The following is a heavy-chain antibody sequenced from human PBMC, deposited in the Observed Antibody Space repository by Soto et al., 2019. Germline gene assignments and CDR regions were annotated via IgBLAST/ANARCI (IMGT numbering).Heavy chain of an antibody. CDR3: ARGYCSGGSCSLNWCDP. CDR2: ITAYNGNT. CDR1: GYTFTSYG. Sequence: QVQLVQSGVEVKKPGASLKVSCKASGYTFTSYGITWVRQAPGQGLEWMGWITAYNGNTDYAQKLQGRVTMTTDTSRSTAYMELRSLRADDTAMYYCARGYCSGGSCSLNWCDPWGQGTLVTVSS. J-gene: IGHJ5*02. D-gene: IGHD2-15*01. V-gene: IGHV1-18*01.